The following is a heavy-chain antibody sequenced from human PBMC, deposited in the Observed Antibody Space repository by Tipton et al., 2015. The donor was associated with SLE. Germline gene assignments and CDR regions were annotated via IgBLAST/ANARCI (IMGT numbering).Heavy chain of an antibody. CDR2: IYYSGST. CDR3: ATAMTMVRGPVRDYFDY. Sequence: TLSLTCSDSGASMSTGEYYWSWIRQHPGKGLEWIGYIYYSGSTYYNPSLNGRVTISLDTSERQFSLRLSSVTAADTAVYYCATAMTMVRGPVRDYFDYWGQGLLVTVSS. V-gene: IGHV4-31*03. D-gene: IGHD3-10*01. J-gene: IGHJ4*02. CDR1: GASMSTGEYY.